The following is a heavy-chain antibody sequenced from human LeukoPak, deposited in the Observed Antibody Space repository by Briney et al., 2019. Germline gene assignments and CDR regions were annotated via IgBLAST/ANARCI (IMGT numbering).Heavy chain of an antibody. CDR3: ARAGRAFDY. CDR1: GDSMGNYY. V-gene: IGHV4-59*01. Sequence: PSETLSLTCTVSGDSMGNYYWNWLRQPAGKGLEWIGYIYYSGSTNYNPSLKSRVTISVDTSKNQFSLKLSSVTAADTAVYYCARAGRAFDYWGQGTLVTVSS. J-gene: IGHJ4*02. CDR2: IYYSGST.